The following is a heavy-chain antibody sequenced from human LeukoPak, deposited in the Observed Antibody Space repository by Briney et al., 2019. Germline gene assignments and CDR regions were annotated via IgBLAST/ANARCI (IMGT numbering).Heavy chain of an antibody. CDR2: INSDGSGT. V-gene: IGHV3-74*01. Sequence: PGGSLRLSCAASGFTFSSYWMHWVRQAPGKGLVWVSRINSDGSGTTYADSVKGRFTISRDNAKNTLYLQTNSLRAEDTAVYYCARTAYDSSAYYDYWGQGILVTVSS. J-gene: IGHJ4*02. CDR1: GFTFSSYW. D-gene: IGHD3-22*01. CDR3: ARTAYDSSAYYDY.